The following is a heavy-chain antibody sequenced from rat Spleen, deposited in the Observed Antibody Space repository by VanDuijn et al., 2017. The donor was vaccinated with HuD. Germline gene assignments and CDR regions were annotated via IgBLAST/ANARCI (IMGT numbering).Heavy chain of an antibody. V-gene: IGHV2S63*01. CDR2: KWSGGST. CDR3: ARQPLY. J-gene: IGHJ3*01. CDR1: GFSLTDYS. Sequence: EVQLKESGPGLVQPSQTLSLTCTVSGFSLTDYSVHWVRQPPGKGLEWLGVKWSGGSTACNSALKSRLSISRDTSKSQVFLKMNSLQTEDTAMYFCARQPLYWGQGTLVTVSS.